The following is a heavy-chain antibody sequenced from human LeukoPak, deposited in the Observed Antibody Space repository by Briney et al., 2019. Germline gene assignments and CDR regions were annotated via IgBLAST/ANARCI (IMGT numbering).Heavy chain of an antibody. D-gene: IGHD3-22*01. V-gene: IGHV3-20*04. Sequence: GGSLRLSCAASGXTFDDYGVSWVRQAPGKGLEWVSGINWNGGSTGYADSVKGRFTISRDNAKNSLYLQMNSLRAEDTALYYCARATGAMIDAFDIWGQGTMVTVSS. J-gene: IGHJ3*02. CDR3: ARATGAMIDAFDI. CDR2: INWNGGST. CDR1: GXTFDDYG.